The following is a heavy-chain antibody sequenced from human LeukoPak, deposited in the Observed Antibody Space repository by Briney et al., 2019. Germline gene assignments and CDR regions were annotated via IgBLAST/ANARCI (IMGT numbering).Heavy chain of an antibody. CDR1: GYTFTSYY. CDR2: INPSGGST. CDR3: ARVDSMVNFDY. V-gene: IGHV1-46*01. D-gene: IGHD3-10*01. Sequence: ASVKVSCKASGYTFTSYYMHWVRQAPGQGLEWMGIINPSGGSTSYAQKFQGRVTVTRDTSTSTVYMELSSLRSEDTAVYYCARVDSMVNFDYWGQGTLVTVSS. J-gene: IGHJ4*02.